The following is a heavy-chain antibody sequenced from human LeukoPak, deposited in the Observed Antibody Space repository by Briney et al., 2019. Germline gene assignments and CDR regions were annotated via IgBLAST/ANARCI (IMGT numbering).Heavy chain of an antibody. CDR3: ARAVDTAMVIPFDY. V-gene: IGHV3-21*01. D-gene: IGHD5-18*01. J-gene: IGHJ4*02. CDR1: GFTFSSYW. CDR2: ISSSSSYI. Sequence: SGGSLRLSCAASGFTFSSYWMSWVRQAPGKGLEWVSSISSSSSYIYYADSVKGRFTISRDNAKNSLYLQMNSLRAEDTAVYYCARAVDTAMVIPFDYWGQGTLVTVSS.